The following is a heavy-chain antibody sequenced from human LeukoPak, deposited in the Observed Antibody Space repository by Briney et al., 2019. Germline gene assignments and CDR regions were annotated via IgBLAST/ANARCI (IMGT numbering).Heavy chain of an antibody. CDR1: GFTFSYHW. CDR2: IKNDGAVK. V-gene: IGHV3-7*01. D-gene: IGHD6-13*01. CDR3: AKDSYSKGDF. J-gene: IGHJ4*02. Sequence: RGSLTLSCAASGFTFSYHWMTWVRQAPGKGLEWVANIKNDGAVKNYVDSVKGRFTISRDNAKNSLYLQMNSLRAEDTAVYYCAKDSYSKGDFWGQGLLVTVSS.